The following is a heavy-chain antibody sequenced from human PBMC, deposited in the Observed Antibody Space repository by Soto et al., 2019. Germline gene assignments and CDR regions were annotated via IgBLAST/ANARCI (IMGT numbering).Heavy chain of an antibody. CDR1: GGTFSSYA. V-gene: IGHV1-69*13. D-gene: IGHD3-9*01. Sequence: ASVKVSCKASGGTFSSYAISWVRQAPGQGLEWMGGIIPIFGTANYAQKFQGRVPITADESTSTAYMELSSLRSEDTAVYYCARRGADWNFDYWGQGTLVTVSS. CDR3: ARRGADWNFDY. J-gene: IGHJ4*02. CDR2: IIPIFGTA.